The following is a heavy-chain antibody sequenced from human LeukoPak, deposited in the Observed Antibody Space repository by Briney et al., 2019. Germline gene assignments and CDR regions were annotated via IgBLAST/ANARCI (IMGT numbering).Heavy chain of an antibody. J-gene: IGHJ4*02. V-gene: IGHV4-4*07. CDR3: ARSTMVRGDRLGKIDY. D-gene: IGHD3-10*01. CDR2: IYTSGST. Sequence: SETLSLTCTVSGGSISSYYWNWIRQPAGKGLEWIGRIYTSGSTNYNPSLKSRVTMSVDTSKNQFSLKLSSVTAADTAVYYCARSTMVRGDRLGKIDYWGQGTLVTVSS. CDR1: GGSISSYY.